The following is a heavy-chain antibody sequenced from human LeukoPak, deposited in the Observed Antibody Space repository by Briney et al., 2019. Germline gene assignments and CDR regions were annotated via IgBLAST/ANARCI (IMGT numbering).Heavy chain of an antibody. D-gene: IGHD5-12*01. V-gene: IGHV4-34*01. CDR2: ITHTGST. J-gene: IGHJ4*02. Sequence: PSETLSLTCAVHGGSFSGYYWSWILQPPGKGLEWIGEITHTGSTNYNPSLKSRVTISIDTSKNQFSLKLSSVTAADTAVYYCARPGYSGYDIDYWGQGTLVTVSS. CDR3: ARPGYSGYDIDY. CDR1: GGSFSGYY.